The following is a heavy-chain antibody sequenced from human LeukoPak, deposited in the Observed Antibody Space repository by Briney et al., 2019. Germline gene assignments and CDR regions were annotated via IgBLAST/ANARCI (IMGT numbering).Heavy chain of an antibody. V-gene: IGHV1-2*02. CDR1: GYTFTGYY. D-gene: IGHD4/OR15-4a*01. J-gene: IGHJ5*02. Sequence: ASVKVSCKASGYTFTGYYMHWVRQAPGQGLEWMGCINPNSGGTNYAQKFQGRVTMTSDTSISTIYMELSRLRFDDTAVYYCSNYRYGAWGQGTLVTVSS. CDR3: SNYRYGA. CDR2: INPNSGGT.